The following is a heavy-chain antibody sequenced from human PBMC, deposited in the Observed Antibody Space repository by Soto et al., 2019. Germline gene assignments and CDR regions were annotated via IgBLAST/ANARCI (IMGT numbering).Heavy chain of an antibody. Sequence: QITLKESGPTLVKPTQTLTLTCTFSGFSLTTYGVGVGWIRQPPGKALEWLALIYWDDDKRYSPSLESRLTITKDTSKNQVVLTMTNMDPVDTATYYCTHTVRVTRGVYYFAYSGQGTLVTVSS. J-gene: IGHJ4*02. CDR1: GFSLTTYGVG. CDR2: IYWDDDK. V-gene: IGHV2-5*02. CDR3: THTVRVTRGVYYFAY. D-gene: IGHD3-10*01.